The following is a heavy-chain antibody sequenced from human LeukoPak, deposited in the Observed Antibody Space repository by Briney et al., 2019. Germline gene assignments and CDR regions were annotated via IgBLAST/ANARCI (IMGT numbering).Heavy chain of an antibody. CDR3: ARHSNYDHTQPFDY. CDR2: IYPDDSDT. J-gene: IGHJ4*02. V-gene: IGHV5-51*01. D-gene: IGHD4-11*01. CDR1: GYSFTSYW. Sequence: KVGEPLKISCKGSGYSFTSYWIGWVRQMPGKGLEWMGIIYPDDSDTRYSPSFQGQVTISADKSISTAYLQWSSLKASDTAMYYCARHSNYDHTQPFDYWGQGTLVTVSS.